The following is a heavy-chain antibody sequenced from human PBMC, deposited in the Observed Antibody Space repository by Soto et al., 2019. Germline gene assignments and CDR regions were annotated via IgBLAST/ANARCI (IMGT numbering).Heavy chain of an antibody. Sequence: GESLKISCRGSGYNYNLHWISWVRQKPGRGLEWMGIIYPGDSDTRYNPSFQGQVTISVDKSINTAYLQWDSLEASDSATYYCARHLRSYDFFQYYYGINVWGQGSTVTVAS. CDR3: ARHLRSYDFFQYYYGINV. J-gene: IGHJ6*02. CDR2: IYPGDSDT. D-gene: IGHD3-16*01. V-gene: IGHV5-51*01. CDR1: GYNYNLHW.